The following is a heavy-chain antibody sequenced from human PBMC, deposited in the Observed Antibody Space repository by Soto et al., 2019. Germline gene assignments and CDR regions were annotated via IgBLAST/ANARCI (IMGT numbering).Heavy chain of an antibody. J-gene: IGHJ4*02. Sequence: SETLSLTCAVYGGSFSGYYWSWIRQPPGKGLEWIGEINHSGSTNYNPSLKSRVTISVDTSKNQFSLKLSSVTAADTAVYYCATPSAYCGGDCYSLDYWGQGTLVTVSS. CDR3: ATPSAYCGGDCYSLDY. CDR1: GGSFSGYY. D-gene: IGHD2-21*01. CDR2: INHSGST. V-gene: IGHV4-34*01.